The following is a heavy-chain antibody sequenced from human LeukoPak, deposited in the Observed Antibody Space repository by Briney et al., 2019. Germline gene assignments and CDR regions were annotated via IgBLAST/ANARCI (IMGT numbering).Heavy chain of an antibody. D-gene: IGHD5-12*01. Sequence: PSETLSLTCTVSGGSVNNYYWSWVRQPAGKGLEWIGRIYASGTTRYNPSLQSRVTMSVDMSKNQFSLKLTSVTAADTAVYFRARGLAAAYDYNWLDPWGQGILVTVSS. J-gene: IGHJ5*02. CDR1: GGSVNNYY. CDR2: IYASGTT. V-gene: IGHV4-4*07. CDR3: ARGLAAAYDYNWLDP.